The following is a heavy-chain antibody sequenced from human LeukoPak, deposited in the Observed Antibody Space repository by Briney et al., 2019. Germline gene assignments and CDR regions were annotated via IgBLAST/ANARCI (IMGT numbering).Heavy chain of an antibody. D-gene: IGHD6-19*01. J-gene: IGHJ5*02. V-gene: IGHV3-21*01. CDR3: ARDRKWLVRGWLDP. CDR1: GFTFSSYS. CDR2: ISSSSSYI. Sequence: GGSLRLSCAASGFTFSSYSMNWVRQAPGKGLEWVSSISSSSSYIYYADSVKGRFTISRDNAKNSLYLQMNSLRAEDTAVYYCARDRKWLVRGWLDPWGQGTLVTVSS.